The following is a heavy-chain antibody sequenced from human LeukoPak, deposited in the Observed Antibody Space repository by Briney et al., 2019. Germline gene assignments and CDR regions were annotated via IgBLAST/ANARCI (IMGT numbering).Heavy chain of an antibody. J-gene: IGHJ6*03. Sequence: ASVKVSCKASGYTFTSYDINWVRQATGQGLEWMGWINPNSGGTNYAQKFQGRVTMTRDTSISTAYMELSRLRSDDTAVYYCARESVVVVAATDYYYYYMDVWGKGTTVTVSS. D-gene: IGHD2-15*01. V-gene: IGHV1-2*02. CDR2: INPNSGGT. CDR1: GYTFTSYD. CDR3: ARESVVVVAATDYYYYYMDV.